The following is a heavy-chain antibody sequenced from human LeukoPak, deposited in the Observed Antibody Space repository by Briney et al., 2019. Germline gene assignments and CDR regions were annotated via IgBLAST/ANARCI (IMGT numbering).Heavy chain of an antibody. D-gene: IGHD1-26*01. J-gene: IGHJ3*02. Sequence: ASVKVSCKASVYTFTSYDINWVRQATGQGLEWMGWMNPNSGNTGYAQKFQDRVTMTRNTSISTAYMELSSLRSEDTAVYYCARHDPVGAWAFDIWGQGTMVTVSS. CDR2: MNPNSGNT. V-gene: IGHV1-8*01. CDR3: ARHDPVGAWAFDI. CDR1: VYTFTSYD.